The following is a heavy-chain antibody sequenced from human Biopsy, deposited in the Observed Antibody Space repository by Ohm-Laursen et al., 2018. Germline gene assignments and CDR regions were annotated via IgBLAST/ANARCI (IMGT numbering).Heavy chain of an antibody. Sequence: ASVKASCQASSYTFTDYNIHWMRQAPGQGLEWLGYINCKTGATNYAQKFQGTVTMTRDMSISTAYLALGSLRSADTAIYYCARDPLNGHKHFDYWGQGSLVTVSS. CDR3: ARDPLNGHKHFDY. J-gene: IGHJ4*02. D-gene: IGHD2-8*01. V-gene: IGHV1-2*02. CDR2: INCKTGAT. CDR1: SYTFTDYN.